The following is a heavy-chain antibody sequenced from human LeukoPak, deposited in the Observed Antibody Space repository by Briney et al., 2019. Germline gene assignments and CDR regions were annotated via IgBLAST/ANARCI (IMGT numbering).Heavy chain of an antibody. V-gene: IGHV5-10-1*01. Sequence: GESLKISCKGSGYSFTSYWISWVRQMPGKGLEWMGRIDPSDSYTNNSPSFQGHVTISADKSISTAYLQWSSLKASDTAMYYCARHRRRVTMVRGSTPGDYWGQGTLVTVSS. J-gene: IGHJ4*02. CDR1: GYSFTSYW. CDR3: ARHRRRVTMVRGSTPGDY. D-gene: IGHD3-10*01. CDR2: IDPSDSYT.